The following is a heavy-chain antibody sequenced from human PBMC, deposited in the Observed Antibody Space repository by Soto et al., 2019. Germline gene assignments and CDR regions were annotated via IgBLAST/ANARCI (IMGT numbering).Heavy chain of an antibody. J-gene: IGHJ4*02. Sequence: ASVKVSCKASGYRFTSYGISWVRQAPGQGLEWMGWISTYNGDTNYARNVQGRVSMTRDTSTNTVYLEMRSLRSDDTAVYYCAREGGYRSGWFDYWGQGTPVTVSS. D-gene: IGHD6-19*01. CDR1: GYRFTSYG. CDR3: AREGGYRSGWFDY. V-gene: IGHV1-18*01. CDR2: ISTYNGDT.